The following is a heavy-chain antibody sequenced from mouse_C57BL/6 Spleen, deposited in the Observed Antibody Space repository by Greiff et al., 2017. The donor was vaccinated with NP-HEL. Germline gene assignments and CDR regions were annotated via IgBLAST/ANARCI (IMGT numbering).Heavy chain of an antibody. CDR1: GYTFTSYW. D-gene: IGHD4-1*01. CDR2: IDPSDSYT. CDR3: ARRLGYYDMDY. V-gene: IGHV1-69*01. J-gene: IGHJ4*01. Sequence: QVQLQQPGAELVMPGASVKLSCKASGYTFTSYWMHWVKQRPGQGLEWIGEIDPSDSYTNYNQKFKGKSTLTVDKSSSTAYMQLSSLTSEDSAVYYCARRLGYYDMDYWGKGTSVTVSS.